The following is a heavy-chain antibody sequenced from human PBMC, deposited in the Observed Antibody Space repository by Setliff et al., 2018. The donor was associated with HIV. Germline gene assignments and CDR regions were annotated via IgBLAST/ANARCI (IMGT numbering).Heavy chain of an antibody. CDR2: ISAYNGNT. CDR1: GYTFTSYG. D-gene: IGHD2-2*02. Sequence: ASVKVSCKASGYTFTSYGISWVRQAPGQGLEWMGWISAYNGNTKYAQKLQGRVTMTTDTSTSTAYMELRSLRSAYTAVYYGARDPGCRTSCYNDAFDIWGKGTMVTVSS. CDR3: ARDPGCRTSCYNDAFDI. J-gene: IGHJ3*02. V-gene: IGHV1-18*01.